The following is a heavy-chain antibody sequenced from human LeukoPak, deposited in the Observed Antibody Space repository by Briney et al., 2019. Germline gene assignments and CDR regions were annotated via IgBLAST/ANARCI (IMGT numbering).Heavy chain of an antibody. CDR3: ARGLLRYFDWLTPLDY. CDR2: INPNSGGT. V-gene: IGHV1-2*02. J-gene: IGHJ4*02. CDR1: GYTFTGYY. D-gene: IGHD3-9*01. Sequence: GASVKVSCKASGYTFTGYYMHWVRQAPGQGLEWTGWINPNSGGTNYAQKFQGRVTMTRDTSISTAYMELSRLRSDDTAVYYCARGLLRYFDWLTPLDYWGQGTLVTVSS.